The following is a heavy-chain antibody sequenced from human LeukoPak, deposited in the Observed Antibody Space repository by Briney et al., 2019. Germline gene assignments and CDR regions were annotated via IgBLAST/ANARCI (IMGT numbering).Heavy chain of an antibody. CDR3: ARQTRDAFDI. CDR2: IYPGDSNT. D-gene: IGHD1-1*01. J-gene: IGHJ3*02. V-gene: IGHV5-51*01. CDR1: GYSFISSW. Sequence: GESLKISCKGSGYSFISSWIAWVRQMPGKGLEWMGLIYPGDSNTRYSPSFQGQVTISADRSINTAYLQWSSLEASDTAIYYCARQTRDAFDIWGQGRMVTVSS.